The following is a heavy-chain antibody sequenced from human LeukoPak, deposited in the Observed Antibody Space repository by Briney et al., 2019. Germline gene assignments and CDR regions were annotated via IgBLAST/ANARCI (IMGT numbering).Heavy chain of an antibody. CDR2: INHSGST. CDR3: ARDRAYYYDSSGYKY. V-gene: IGHV4-34*01. D-gene: IGHD3-22*01. J-gene: IGHJ4*02. Sequence: SETLSLTCAVYGGSFSGYYWSWIRQPPGKGREWIGEINHSGSTNYNPSLKSRVTISVDTSKNQFSLKLSSVTAAGTAVYYCARDRAYYYDSSGYKYWGQGTLVTVSS. CDR1: GGSFSGYY.